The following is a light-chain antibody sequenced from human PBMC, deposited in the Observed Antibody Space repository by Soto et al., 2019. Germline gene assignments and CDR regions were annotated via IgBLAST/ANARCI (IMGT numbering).Light chain of an antibody. CDR3: QQDGSSSWT. Sequence: EIVLTQSPGTLSLSPGDRATLSCRASQSVSTSYLAWYQQKFGQAPRLLIYGASSRATGIPDRFSGSGSGTDFTLTISRLEPEDFAVYYCQQDGSSSWTFGQGTKVEIK. CDR2: GAS. V-gene: IGKV3-20*01. CDR1: QSVSTSY. J-gene: IGKJ1*01.